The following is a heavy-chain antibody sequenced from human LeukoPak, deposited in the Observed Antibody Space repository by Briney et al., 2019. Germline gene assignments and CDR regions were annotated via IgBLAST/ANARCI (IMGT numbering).Heavy chain of an antibody. CDR3: AVHLGFRSWTAHRGILDY. V-gene: IGHV3-48*01. CDR1: GFTFSSYS. D-gene: IGHD1-26*01. Sequence: QPGGSLRLSCAASGFTFSSYSMNWVRQAPGKGLEWVSYISSSSSTIYYADSVKGRFTISRDNAKNSLYLQMNSLRAEDTAVYYCAVHLGFRSWTAHRGILDYWGQGTLVTVSS. CDR2: ISSSSSTI. J-gene: IGHJ4*02.